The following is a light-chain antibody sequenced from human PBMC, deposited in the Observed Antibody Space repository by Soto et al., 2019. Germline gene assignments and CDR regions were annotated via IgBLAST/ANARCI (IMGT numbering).Light chain of an antibody. V-gene: IGLV2-14*03. CDR1: SSDVGAYNY. CDR3: SSYTTSSTYV. CDR2: DVT. Sequence: QSALTQPASVSGSPGQSITISCTGTSSDVGAYNYVSWYQQHPGKAPKLMIYDVTNGPSGVSNRFSGSKSGYTASLTISGLQAEDEADYYCSSYTTSSTYVFGTGTKLTVL. J-gene: IGLJ1*01.